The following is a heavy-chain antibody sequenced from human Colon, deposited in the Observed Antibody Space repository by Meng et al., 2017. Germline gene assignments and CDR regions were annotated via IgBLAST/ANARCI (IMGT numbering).Heavy chain of an antibody. CDR2: VSYNGLT. CDR1: GGSISGGTYF. V-gene: IGHV4-39*07. D-gene: IGHD3-10*01. J-gene: IGHJ4*02. CDR3: ARGSGKGIDF. Sequence: GSLRLSCYVSGGSISGGTYFWAWIRQPPGKGLDYIGSVSYNGLTYYNPSLKSRVTILEDTSTNQLSLRLTSVTAADTAVYYCARGSGKGIDFWGQGRLVTVSS.